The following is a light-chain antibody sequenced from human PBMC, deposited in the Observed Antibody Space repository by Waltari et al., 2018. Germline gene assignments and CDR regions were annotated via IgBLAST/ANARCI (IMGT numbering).Light chain of an antibody. CDR3: QSYDNSLSSPWV. CDR1: SSNIGDGYG. CDR2: GNN. J-gene: IGLJ3*02. Sequence: QSVLTQPPPVSGRPGQRVTISCTGSSSNIGDGYGVNGDQHFPGTASKLLIYGNNKRPSGVPDRFSGSKSGTSASLAITGLQADDEADYYCQSYDNSLSSPWVFGGGTKLTVL. V-gene: IGLV1-40*01.